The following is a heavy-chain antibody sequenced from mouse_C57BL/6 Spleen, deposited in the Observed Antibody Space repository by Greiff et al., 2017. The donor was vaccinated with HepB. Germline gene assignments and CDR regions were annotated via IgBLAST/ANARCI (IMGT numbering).Heavy chain of an antibody. J-gene: IGHJ4*01. CDR2: IDPSDSET. CDR1: GYTFTSYW. D-gene: IGHD2-12*01. Sequence: QVQLQQPGAELVRPGSSVKLSCKASGYTFTSYWMHWVKQRPIQGLEWIGNIDPSDSETHYNQKFKDKATLTVDKSSSTAYMQLSSLTSEDSAVYYCARGDTTRVYYYAMDYWGQGTSVTVSS. CDR3: ARGDTTRVYYYAMDY. V-gene: IGHV1-52*01.